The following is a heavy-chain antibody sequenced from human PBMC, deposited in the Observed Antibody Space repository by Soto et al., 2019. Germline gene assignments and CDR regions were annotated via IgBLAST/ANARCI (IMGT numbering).Heavy chain of an antibody. CDR1: GDSITSYN. D-gene: IGHD2-8*02. J-gene: IGHJ4*02. V-gene: IGHV4-59*01. Sequence: SETLSLTCTVSGDSITSYNWNWLRQPPGKALEWIGYVYSSGSTNYNPSLKSRVTISVDTSRNQFSLKVNSVTAADTAVYYCARDKITGLFDYWGQGTLVTVSS. CDR2: VYSSGST. CDR3: ARDKITGLFDY.